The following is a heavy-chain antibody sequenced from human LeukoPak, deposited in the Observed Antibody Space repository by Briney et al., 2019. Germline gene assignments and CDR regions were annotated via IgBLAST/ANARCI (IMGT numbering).Heavy chain of an antibody. Sequence: RASVKVSCKASGGTFSSYAISWVRQAPGQGLEWMGGIIPIFGTANYAQKFQGRVTITADESTSTAYMELSSLRSEDTAVSYCARAPPSRYCSSTSCFSYYFDYWGQGTLVTVSS. V-gene: IGHV1-69*01. CDR1: GGTFSSYA. D-gene: IGHD2-2*01. CDR2: IIPIFGTA. CDR3: ARAPPSRYCSSTSCFSYYFDY. J-gene: IGHJ4*02.